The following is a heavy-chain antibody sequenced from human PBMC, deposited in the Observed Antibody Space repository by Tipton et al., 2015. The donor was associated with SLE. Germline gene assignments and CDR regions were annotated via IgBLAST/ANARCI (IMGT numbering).Heavy chain of an antibody. CDR3: ARVTTMVRGPTYYFDY. V-gene: IGHV3-23*01. CDR2: ISGRGGKT. J-gene: IGHJ4*02. Sequence: SLRLSCAASGFTFSNYAMSWVRQAPGKGLEWVSGISGRGGKTYYADSVKGRFTISRDNAKNSLYLQMNSLRAEDTAVYYCARVTTMVRGPTYYFDYWGQGTLVTVSS. CDR1: GFTFSNYA. D-gene: IGHD3-10*01.